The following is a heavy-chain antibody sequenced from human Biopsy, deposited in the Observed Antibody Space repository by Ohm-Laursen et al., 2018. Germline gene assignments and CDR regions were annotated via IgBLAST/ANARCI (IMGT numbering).Heavy chain of an antibody. CDR2: ISNIGST. Sequence: GTLSLTCTVSGASVTSGSYYWSWIRQPPGKGLEWLGYISNIGSTNYNPSLKSRVTISVDTSKNHFSLKFTSVTAADTAVYYCARESALAGDFDSWGQGTLVTVSS. D-gene: IGHD6-19*01. J-gene: IGHJ4*02. V-gene: IGHV4-61*01. CDR1: GASVTSGSYY. CDR3: ARESALAGDFDS.